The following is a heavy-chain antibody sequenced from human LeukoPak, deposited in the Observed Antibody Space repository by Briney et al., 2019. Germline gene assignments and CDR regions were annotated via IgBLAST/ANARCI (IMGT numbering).Heavy chain of an antibody. J-gene: IGHJ4*02. Sequence: SETLSLTCTVSGGSISSGGYYWSWIRQHPGKGLEWIGYIYYSGSTYYNPSLKSRVTISVDTSKNQFSLKLSSVTAADTAVYYCARAPPGLRPYFDYWGQGTLVTVSS. D-gene: IGHD2-21*01. V-gene: IGHV4-31*03. CDR3: ARAPPGLRPYFDY. CDR1: GGSISSGGYY. CDR2: IYYSGST.